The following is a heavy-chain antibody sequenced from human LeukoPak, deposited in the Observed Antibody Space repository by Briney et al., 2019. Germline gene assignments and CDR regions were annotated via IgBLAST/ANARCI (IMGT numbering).Heavy chain of an antibody. J-gene: IGHJ4*02. D-gene: IGHD2-2*01. Sequence: GGSLRLFCAAYGFTFSIYWMSWVRQAPGKGLEWVSAISGSGGSTYYADSVKGRFTISRDNSKNTLYLQMNSLRAEDTAVYYCAKDFDIVVVPAANNYFDYWGQGTLVTVSS. V-gene: IGHV3-23*01. CDR1: GFTFSIYW. CDR2: ISGSGGST. CDR3: AKDFDIVVVPAANNYFDY.